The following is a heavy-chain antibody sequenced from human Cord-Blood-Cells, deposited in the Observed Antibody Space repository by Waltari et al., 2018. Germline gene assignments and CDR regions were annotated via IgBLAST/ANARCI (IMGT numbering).Heavy chain of an antibody. J-gene: IGHJ2*01. V-gene: IGHV4-39*01. CDR3: AGHFRGLSYWYFDL. CDR2: IYYSGGT. CDR1: GASISSSSYY. D-gene: IGHD3-10*01. Sequence: QLQLQESGPGLVKPSETLSLTCTVSGASISSSSYYWGWIRQPPGKGLEWIGSIYYSGGTYYNPSHKSRVTISVDTSKNQVSLKLSSVTAADTAVYYCAGHFRGLSYWYFDLWGRGTLVTVSS.